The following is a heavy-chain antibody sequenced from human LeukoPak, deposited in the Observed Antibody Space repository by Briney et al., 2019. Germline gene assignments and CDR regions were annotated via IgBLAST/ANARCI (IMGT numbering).Heavy chain of an antibody. V-gene: IGHV3-30*04. J-gene: IGHJ4*02. CDR2: ISYDGSIK. D-gene: IGHD5-18*01. CDR1: GFTFNSYA. Sequence: PGGSLRLSCAASGFTFNSYAMHWVREAPGKGLEWGAVISYDGSIKYYADSLKGRFTISRDNSKNTLYLQMNSLRAEDTAVYYCANTRDTATNYFDYWGQGTLVTVSS. CDR3: ANTRDTATNYFDY.